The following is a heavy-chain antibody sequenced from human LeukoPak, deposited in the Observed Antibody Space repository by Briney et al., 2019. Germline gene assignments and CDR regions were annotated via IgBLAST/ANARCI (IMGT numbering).Heavy chain of an antibody. D-gene: IGHD5-12*01. V-gene: IGHV3-23*01. J-gene: IGHJ3*02. CDR3: ARVVPRGYSGYDSAFDI. Sequence: GGSLRLSCAASGFTFSSYAMSWVRQAPGKGLEWVSAISGSGGSTYYADSVKGRFTISRDNSKNTLYLQMNSLRAEDTAVYYCARVVPRGYSGYDSAFDIWGQGTMVTVSS. CDR2: ISGSGGST. CDR1: GFTFSSYA.